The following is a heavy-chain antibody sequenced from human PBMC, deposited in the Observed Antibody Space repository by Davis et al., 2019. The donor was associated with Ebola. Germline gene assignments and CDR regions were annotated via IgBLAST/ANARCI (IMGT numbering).Heavy chain of an antibody. J-gene: IGHJ3*02. D-gene: IGHD3-10*01. CDR3: ARRQITMVRGVIIAVDAFDI. CDR1: GFTFSSYS. V-gene: IGHV3-48*04. CDR2: ISSSSSTI. Sequence: PGGSLRLSCAAPGFTFSSYSMNWVRQAPGKGLEWVSYISSSSSTIYYADSVKGRFTISRDNVKNSLYLQMNSLRAEDTAVYYCARRQITMVRGVIIAVDAFDIWGQGTMVTVSS.